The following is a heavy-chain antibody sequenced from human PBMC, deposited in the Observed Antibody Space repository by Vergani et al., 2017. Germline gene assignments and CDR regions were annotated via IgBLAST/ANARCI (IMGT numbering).Heavy chain of an antibody. CDR3: ARDTAGCSSTSCYDNWFDP. Sequence: QVQLVQSGAEVKKPGASVKVSCQASGYTFTSYGISWVRQAPGPGLEWMGWISAYNGNTNDAQKLQGRVTMTTDTSTSTAYMGLRSLRSDDTAVYYCARDTAGCSSTSCYDNWFDPWGQGTLVTVSS. V-gene: IGHV1-18*01. CDR1: GYTFTSYG. CDR2: ISAYNGNT. D-gene: IGHD2-2*01. J-gene: IGHJ5*02.